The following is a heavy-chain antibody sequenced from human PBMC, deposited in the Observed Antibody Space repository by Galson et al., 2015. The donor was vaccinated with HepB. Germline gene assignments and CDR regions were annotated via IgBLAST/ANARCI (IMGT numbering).Heavy chain of an antibody. D-gene: IGHD3-3*01. Sequence: SLRLSCAASGFTFSSYEMNWVRQAPGKGLEWVSYISSSGTTIDYVDSVKGRFTISRDNAKNSLYLQMDSLRAEDTAVYYCARDGSSSDYYTDFDYWGQGTLVTVSS. CDR3: ARDGSSSDYYTDFDY. V-gene: IGHV3-48*03. CDR2: ISSSGTTI. J-gene: IGHJ4*02. CDR1: GFTFSSYE.